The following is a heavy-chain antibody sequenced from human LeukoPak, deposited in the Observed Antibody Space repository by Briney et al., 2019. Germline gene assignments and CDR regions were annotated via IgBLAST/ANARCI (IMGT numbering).Heavy chain of an antibody. Sequence: ASVKVSCKASGYTFIASYMHWVRQAPGQGLEWMAWINPNSGGTTFAQNFQGRVTLTRDTSISTAYMELSRLRSDDTAVYYCARGRGITMIVVPTGWFDPWGQGTLVTVSS. CDR2: INPNSGGT. D-gene: IGHD3-22*01. V-gene: IGHV1-2*02. J-gene: IGHJ5*02. CDR1: GYTFIASY. CDR3: ARGRGITMIVVPTGWFDP.